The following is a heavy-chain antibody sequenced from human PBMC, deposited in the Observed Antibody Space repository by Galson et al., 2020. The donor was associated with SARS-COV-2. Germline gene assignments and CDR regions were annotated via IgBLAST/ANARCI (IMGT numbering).Heavy chain of an antibody. CDR2: IHRDGSTT. CDR3: ARESAVQGGYYMDV. D-gene: IGHD3-10*01. J-gene: IGHJ6*03. V-gene: IGHV3-74*01. Sequence: GGSLRLSCAASGFTFSTYWMHWVRQAPGKGLVWVSRIHRDGSTTTYADSVQGRITISSDNAKNTLYLQMSSLRAEDAAVYYCARESAVQGGYYMDVWGKGTTVTVSS. CDR1: GFTFSTYW.